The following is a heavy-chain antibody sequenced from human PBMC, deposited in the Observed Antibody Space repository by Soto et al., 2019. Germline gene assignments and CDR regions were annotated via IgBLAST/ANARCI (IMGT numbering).Heavy chain of an antibody. J-gene: IGHJ5*01. Sequence: SQTLCLASALSGASVSISSPTSNWTGQSPSRGLEWLGRTYYRSKWYNDYAVSVKGRITINPDTSNNQLSLQLNSVTPDDTAVYYCARLIGNSWLDSWGQGTLVTSPQ. CDR1: GASVSISSPT. D-gene: IGHD2-8*01. V-gene: IGHV6-1*01. CDR2: TYYRSKWYN. CDR3: ARLIGNSWLDS.